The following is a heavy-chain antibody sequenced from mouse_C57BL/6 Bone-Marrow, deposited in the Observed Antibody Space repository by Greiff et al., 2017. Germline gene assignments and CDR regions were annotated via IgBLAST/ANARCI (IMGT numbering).Heavy chain of an antibody. V-gene: IGHV14-4*01. CDR2: IDPETGDT. CDR1: GFNIKDDY. CDR3: TTYYGSSYDDY. D-gene: IGHD1-1*01. Sequence: EVQLQQSGAELVRPGASVKLSCTASGFNIKDDYMHWVKQRPEQGLAWIGWIDPETGDTAYASTFQGKATITSDTSSTTAYLQLSSLTSEDTAVYYCTTYYGSSYDDYWGQGTTLTVAS. J-gene: IGHJ2*01.